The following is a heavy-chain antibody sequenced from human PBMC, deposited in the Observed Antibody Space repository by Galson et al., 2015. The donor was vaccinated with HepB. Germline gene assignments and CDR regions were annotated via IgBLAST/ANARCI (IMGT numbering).Heavy chain of an antibody. CDR1: GFTFSSYA. CDR2: ISGSGGST. Sequence: SLRLSCAASGFTFSSYAMSWVRQAPGKGLEWVSAISGSGGSTYYADSVKGRFTISRDNSKNTLYLQMNSLRAEDTAVYYCAKIGPVVVPAANMAGWFDPWGQGTLVTVSS. V-gene: IGHV3-23*01. CDR3: AKIGPVVVPAANMAGWFDP. D-gene: IGHD2-2*01. J-gene: IGHJ5*02.